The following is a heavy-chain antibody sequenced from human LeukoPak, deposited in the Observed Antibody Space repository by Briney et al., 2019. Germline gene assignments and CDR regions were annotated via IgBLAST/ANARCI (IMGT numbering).Heavy chain of an antibody. CDR3: ARAASSGFWESDN. J-gene: IGHJ4*02. CDR2: IIPIFGTA. CDR1: GGTFSSYA. D-gene: IGHD3-22*01. V-gene: IGHV1-69*06. Sequence: SVKVSCKASGGTFSSYAISWVRQAPGQGLEWMGGIIPIFGTANYAQKFQGRVTITADKSTSTAYMEMRGLRSEDTAMYYCARAASSGFWESDNWGQGTLVTVSS.